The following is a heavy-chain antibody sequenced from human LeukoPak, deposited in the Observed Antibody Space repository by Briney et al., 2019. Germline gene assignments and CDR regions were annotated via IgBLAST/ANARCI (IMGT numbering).Heavy chain of an antibody. Sequence: GASVTLSCTSSGYTFTVYYLHWVRLPPAQGLVWMGGVDRKNGDTKHAQKFQSRLTITRDTSIGRAYMELRSLICDGTAVYYCTREAYCSGGRCSVQRVASWGQGTPVTVSS. CDR1: GYTFTVYY. V-gene: IGHV1-2*02. CDR2: VDRKNGDT. J-gene: IGHJ4*02. D-gene: IGHD2-15*01. CDR3: TREAYCSGGRCSVQRVAS.